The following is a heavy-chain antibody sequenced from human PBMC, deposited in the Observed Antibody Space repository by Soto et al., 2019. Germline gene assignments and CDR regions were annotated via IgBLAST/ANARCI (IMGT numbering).Heavy chain of an antibody. V-gene: IGHV4-31*03. CDR3: ARADIVVVVAAAASGWFDP. D-gene: IGHD2-15*01. Sequence: QVQLQESGPGLVKPSQTLSLTCTVSGGSISSGGYYWSWIRQHPGKGLEWIGYIYYSGSTYYNPSLQSRVTISIDTAKNHFSLKLSSVTAADPAVYYCARADIVVVVAAAASGWFDPWGQGTLVTVSS. CDR2: IYYSGST. J-gene: IGHJ5*02. CDR1: GGSISSGGYY.